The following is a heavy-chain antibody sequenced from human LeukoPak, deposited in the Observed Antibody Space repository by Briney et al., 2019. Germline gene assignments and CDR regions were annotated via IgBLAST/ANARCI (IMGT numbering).Heavy chain of an antibody. Sequence: GGSLRLSCAASGFTFSGSAMHWVRQASGKGLEWVGRIRSKANSYATAYAASVKGRFTISRDDSKNTAYLQMNSLKTEDTAVYYCARRRPLDDFWSGYYEFGGAMDVWGKGTTVTVSS. CDR1: GFTFSGSA. V-gene: IGHV3-73*01. CDR2: IRSKANSYAT. D-gene: IGHD3-3*01. CDR3: ARRRPLDDFWSGYYEFGGAMDV. J-gene: IGHJ6*04.